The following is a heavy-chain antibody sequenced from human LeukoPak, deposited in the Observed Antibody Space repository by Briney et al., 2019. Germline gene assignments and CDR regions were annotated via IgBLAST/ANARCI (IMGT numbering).Heavy chain of an antibody. CDR2: ISGSGGST. D-gene: IGHD4-17*01. J-gene: IGHJ4*02. V-gene: IGHV3-23*01. CDR3: AKFRDYVG. Sequence: GLEWVSAISGSGGSTYYAASVKGRFTISRDNSKNTLYLQMNSLRAEDTAVYYCAKFRDYVGWGQGTLVTVSS.